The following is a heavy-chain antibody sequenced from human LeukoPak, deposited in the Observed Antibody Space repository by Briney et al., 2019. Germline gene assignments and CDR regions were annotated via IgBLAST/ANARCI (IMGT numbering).Heavy chain of an antibody. CDR1: GYSIGSGYY. CDR3: ARALYYYGSGSSDY. Sequence: SETLSLTCTVSGYSIGSGYYWGWIRQPPGKGLEWIGSIYHSGSTYYNPSLKSRVTISVDTSKNQFSLKLSSVTAADTAVYYCARALYYYGSGSSDYWGQGTLVTVSS. V-gene: IGHV4-38-2*02. J-gene: IGHJ4*02. CDR2: IYHSGST. D-gene: IGHD3-10*01.